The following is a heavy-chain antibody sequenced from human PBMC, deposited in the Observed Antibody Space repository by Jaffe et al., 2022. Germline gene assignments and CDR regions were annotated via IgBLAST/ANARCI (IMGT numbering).Heavy chain of an antibody. Sequence: EVQLVESGGGLVQPGGSLRLSCAASGFTFSSYEMNWVRQAPGKGLEWVSYISSSGSTIYYADSVKGRFTISRDNAKNSLYLQMNSLRAEDTAVYYCARDITGNNWNDHLDYWGQGTLVTVSS. J-gene: IGHJ4*02. V-gene: IGHV3-48*03. CDR2: ISSSGSTI. CDR3: ARDITGNNWNDHLDY. D-gene: IGHD1-20*01. CDR1: GFTFSSYE.